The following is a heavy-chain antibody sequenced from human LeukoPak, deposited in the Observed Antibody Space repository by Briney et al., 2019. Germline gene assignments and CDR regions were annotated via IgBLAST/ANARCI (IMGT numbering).Heavy chain of an antibody. J-gene: IGHJ5*02. D-gene: IGHD3-10*01. CDR3: ARHGPYYYSGTFFAWFDP. CDR1: GDSISSRNYY. CDR2: ISSSGST. Sequence: SETLSLTCTVSGDSISSRNYYWGWIRQPPGKGLEWIGSISSSGSTYFNPSLKSRVTISVDTSNNQFSLKLNSVTTADTAVYYCARHGPYYYSGTFFAWFDPWGQGTLVTVSS. V-gene: IGHV4-39*01.